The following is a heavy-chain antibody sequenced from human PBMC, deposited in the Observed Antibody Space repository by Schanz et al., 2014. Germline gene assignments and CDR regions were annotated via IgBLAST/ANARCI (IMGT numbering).Heavy chain of an antibody. Sequence: EVQLVESGGGLIQPGGSLRLSCVASGFTVSSNYMSWVRQAPGKGLEWVPVIYSDGRTYYGDSVKGRFTISRDNSKNTLYLQMNSLRDEDTAMYYCAKRCSSTSCSHGAFDIWGQGTMVTVSS. J-gene: IGHJ3*02. CDR2: IYSDGRT. V-gene: IGHV3-53*01. CDR1: GFTVSSNY. CDR3: AKRCSSTSCSHGAFDI. D-gene: IGHD2-2*01.